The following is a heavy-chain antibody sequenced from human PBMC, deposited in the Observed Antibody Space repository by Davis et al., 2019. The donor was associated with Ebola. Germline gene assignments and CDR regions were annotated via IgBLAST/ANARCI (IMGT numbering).Heavy chain of an antibody. Sequence: PGGSLRLSCAASGFTFRTYGMHWVRQAPGQGLEWVAFISFDGSSEYYADSVKGRFTISRDNPKKTLFLQMNSVRAEDTAVYYCAKERARRGYYQYGMDVWGKGTTVTVSS. CDR1: GFTFRTYG. J-gene: IGHJ6*04. CDR3: AKERARRGYYQYGMDV. D-gene: IGHD6-6*01. CDR2: ISFDGSSE. V-gene: IGHV3-30*02.